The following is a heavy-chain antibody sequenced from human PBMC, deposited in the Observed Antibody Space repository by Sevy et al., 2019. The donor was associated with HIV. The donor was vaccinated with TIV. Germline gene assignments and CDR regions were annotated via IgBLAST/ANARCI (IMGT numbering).Heavy chain of an antibody. CDR3: ARIYDH. V-gene: IGHV4-39*01. J-gene: IGHJ5*02. CDR2: ISYRGAT. Sequence: SETLSLTCSVSGGSIATFGSFWGWIRQPPGKGLEWIGDISYRGATNYNPSLKSRATISVDTSKSQLSLKWTSLTPADTAVYYCARIYDHWGQGVLVTVSS. CDR1: GGSIATFGSF.